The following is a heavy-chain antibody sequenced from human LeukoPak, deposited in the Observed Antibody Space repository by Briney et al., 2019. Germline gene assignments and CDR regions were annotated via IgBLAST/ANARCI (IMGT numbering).Heavy chain of an antibody. CDR1: KFTFSSYG. CDR3: AQWSRYFDY. J-gene: IGHJ4*02. D-gene: IGHD1-26*01. Sequence: QSGGSLRLSCAASKFTFSSYGMHWVRQAPGKGLEWVAVISYDGSNKYYADSVRGRFTISRDNSKNTLYLQMNSLRAEDTALYFCAQWSRYFDYWGQGTLVTVSS. CDR2: ISYDGSNK. V-gene: IGHV3-30*18.